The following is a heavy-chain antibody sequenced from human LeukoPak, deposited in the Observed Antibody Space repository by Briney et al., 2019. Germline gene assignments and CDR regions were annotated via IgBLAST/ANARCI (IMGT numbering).Heavy chain of an antibody. V-gene: IGHV3-23*01. D-gene: IGHD3-22*01. J-gene: IGHJ4*02. CDR1: GFTYTRYA. CDR2: ISESGDNT. Sequence: GGLRLSCAASGFTYTRYAMNWVRQAPGKGLEWVSGISESGDNTYYADSVKGRFTISRDNSKNTLYLQMNSLRAEDTAVYYCAKDPHYYDSSGSRWYYFDYWGQGTLVTVSS. CDR3: AKDPHYYDSSGSRWYYFDY.